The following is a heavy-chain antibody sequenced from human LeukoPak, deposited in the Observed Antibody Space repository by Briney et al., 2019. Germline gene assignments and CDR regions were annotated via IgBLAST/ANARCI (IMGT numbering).Heavy chain of an antibody. V-gene: IGHV4-39*07. J-gene: IGHJ3*02. CDR3: ARSDGYGLVGI. Sequence: PSGTPFPTCSVSGGPISRGSNYLGLVPPPPGEKLEWIGSIYSSGSTYYNPSLKSRVIIIIDTPKNHFSLTLSSVTAADTAVYYCARSDGYGLVGIWGQGTMVTVSS. CDR1: GGPISRGSNY. CDR2: IYSSGST. D-gene: IGHD3-10*01.